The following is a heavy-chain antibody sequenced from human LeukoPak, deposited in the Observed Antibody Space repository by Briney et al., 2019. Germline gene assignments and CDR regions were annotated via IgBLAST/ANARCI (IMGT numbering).Heavy chain of an antibody. CDR3: ARGSGGFDY. CDR2: INSDGSST. V-gene: IGHV3-74*01. J-gene: IGHJ4*02. CDR1: EFTFSSYW. Sequence: GGSLRLSCAAPEFTFSSYWMHWVCQAPGKGLVWVSRINSDGSSTNYADSVKGRFTISRDNAKNTLYLQMNSLRAEDTAVYYCARGSGGFDYWGQGTLVSVSS.